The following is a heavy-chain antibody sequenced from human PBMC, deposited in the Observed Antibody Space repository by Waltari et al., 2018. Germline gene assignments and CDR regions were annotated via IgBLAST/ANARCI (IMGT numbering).Heavy chain of an antibody. D-gene: IGHD2-15*01. CDR2: IYTGGST. CDR3: ARVPCSGDTCYYHHFDY. Sequence: EVQLVESGGNLVQPGRSLRLSCAASGFTLSNNYMNWVRQAPGKGLEWVSIIYTGGSTYYADSVKGRFTISRDNSKNTLYLQMNTLRAEDTAVYYCARVPCSGDTCYYHHFDYWGQGTLVTVSS. CDR1: GFTLSNNY. V-gene: IGHV3-66*01. J-gene: IGHJ4*02.